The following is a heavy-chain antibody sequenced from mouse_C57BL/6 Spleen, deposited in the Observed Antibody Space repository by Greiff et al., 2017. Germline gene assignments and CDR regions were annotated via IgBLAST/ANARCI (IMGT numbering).Heavy chain of an antibody. CDR2: IDPSDSYT. V-gene: IGHV1-69*01. CDR3: ARRRLTASFAY. Sequence: QVQLQQSGAELVMPGASVKLSCKASGYTFTSYWMHWVKQRPGQGLEWIGEIDPSDSYTNYNQKFKGKSTLTVDKSSSTAYMQLSSLTSEDSAVYYCARRRLTASFAYWGQGTLVTVSA. J-gene: IGHJ3*01. CDR1: GYTFTSYW. D-gene: IGHD4-1*01.